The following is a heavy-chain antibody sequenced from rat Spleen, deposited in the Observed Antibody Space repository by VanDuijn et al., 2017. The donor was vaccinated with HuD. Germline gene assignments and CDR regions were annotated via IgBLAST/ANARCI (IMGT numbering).Heavy chain of an antibody. CDR2: ISPSGGTP. Sequence: EVQLAESGGDLVQPGRSLKLSCVASGFTFRNYGMAWVRQTPTKGLEWVASISPSGGTPYYRDSVKGRFTVSRDNAESVLYLQMDSLRSEDTATYYCARQGYLRDWYFDFWGPGTMVTVSS. CDR3: ARQGYLRDWYFDF. J-gene: IGHJ1*01. D-gene: IGHD2-7*01. V-gene: IGHV5S13*01. CDR1: GFTFRNYG.